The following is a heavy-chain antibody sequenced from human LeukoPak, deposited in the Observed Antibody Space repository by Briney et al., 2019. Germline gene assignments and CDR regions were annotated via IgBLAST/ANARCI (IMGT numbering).Heavy chain of an antibody. V-gene: IGHV1-69*01. Sequence: SVKISSKASGGTFSSYAISWVRQAPGQGLEWMGGIIPVFGTANYAQKFQGRVTITADESTSTAYMELSSLRSEDTAVYYCARGGRYCSSTSCYSNLDYWGQGTLVTVSS. CDR2: IIPVFGTA. CDR1: GGTFSSYA. CDR3: ARGGRYCSSTSCYSNLDY. D-gene: IGHD2-2*01. J-gene: IGHJ4*02.